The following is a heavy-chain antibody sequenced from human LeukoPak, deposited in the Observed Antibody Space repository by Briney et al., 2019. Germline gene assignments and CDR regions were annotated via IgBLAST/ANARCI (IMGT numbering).Heavy chain of an antibody. J-gene: IGHJ6*03. V-gene: IGHV4-4*07. D-gene: IGHD3-10*01. CDR1: GGSIGIYY. Sequence: SETLSLTCTVSGGSIGIYYWNWIRQPAGRGLEWIGRIFTSGIANYNPSLKSRVTMSVDTSKNQFSLNLSSVTAADTAVYYCAREISGTYYNPLGYMDVWGKGTTVTVSS. CDR2: IFTSGIA. CDR3: AREISGTYYNPLGYMDV.